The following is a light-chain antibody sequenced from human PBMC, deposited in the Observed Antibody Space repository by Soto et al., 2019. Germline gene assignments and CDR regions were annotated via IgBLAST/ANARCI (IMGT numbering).Light chain of an antibody. CDR3: QQYNNWPLT. CDR2: GAS. J-gene: IGKJ4*01. V-gene: IGKV3-15*01. Sequence: EVVMTQSPATLSVSPGERATLSCRASQSVSSLLAWYQQKPGQAPRLLIYGASTRATGIPDRFSASGSGTEFALTISSLQSGDFAVYYCQQYNNWPLTFGGGTNVEIK. CDR1: QSVSSL.